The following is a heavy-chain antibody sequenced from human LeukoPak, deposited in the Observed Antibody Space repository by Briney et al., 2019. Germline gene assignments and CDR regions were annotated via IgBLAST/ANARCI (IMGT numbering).Heavy chain of an antibody. V-gene: IGHV4-4*07. D-gene: IGHD3-9*01. CDR3: ARLSRYFDWLAVGVEYFQD. CDR2: IYTTGST. Sequence: SETLSLTCTVSGGSISSYYWSWIRQPAGKGLEWIGRIYTTGSTNYNPSLKSRVTISLDTSKNQFSLKLSSVTAADTAVYYCARLSRYFDWLAVGVEYFQDWGQGTLVSVSS. J-gene: IGHJ1*01. CDR1: GGSISSYY.